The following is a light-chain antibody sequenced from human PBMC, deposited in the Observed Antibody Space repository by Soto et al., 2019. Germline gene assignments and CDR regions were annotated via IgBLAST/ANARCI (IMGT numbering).Light chain of an antibody. V-gene: IGKV1-8*01. CDR1: QGISSY. Sequence: AIRMTQSPSSFSASTGDRVTITCRASQGISSYLAWYQQKPGKAPKLLIYAASTLQSGVPSRFSGSGSGTYFTLTISCLQSEDFATYYCQQYYSYPRTFGQGTKLEIK. CDR2: AAS. CDR3: QQYYSYPRT. J-gene: IGKJ2*01.